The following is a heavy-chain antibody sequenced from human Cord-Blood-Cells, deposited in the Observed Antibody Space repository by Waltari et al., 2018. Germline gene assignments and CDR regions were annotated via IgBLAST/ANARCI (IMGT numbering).Heavy chain of an antibody. CDR2: IYYSGNT. J-gene: IGHJ4*02. V-gene: IGHV4-39*01. CDR3: ARLTIFGVVIDY. Sequence: QLQLQESGPGLVKPSETLSLTCTVSGGSISSSSYYWGWIRQPPGKGLEWIGIIYYSGNTYYNPPLKSRVTISVDTSKNQFSLKLSSVTAADTAVYYCARLTIFGVVIDYWGQGTLVTVSS. CDR1: GGSISSSSYY. D-gene: IGHD3-3*01.